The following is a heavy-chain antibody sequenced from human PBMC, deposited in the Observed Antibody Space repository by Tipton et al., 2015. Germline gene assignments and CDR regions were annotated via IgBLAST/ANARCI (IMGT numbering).Heavy chain of an antibody. V-gene: IGHV4-59*01. CDR3: ARASIIQGYYHDSSRYYLFNS. CDR1: GDSLSTYY. D-gene: IGHD3-22*01. Sequence: LRLSCTVSGDSLSTYYWSWIRQSPGKGLEWIGYIYYNGNTKYNPSLKGRVTILVDTSKNQFSLKVNSVTAADTAVYYCARASIIQGYYHDSSRYYLFNSWGQGTLVTVSS. J-gene: IGHJ1*01. CDR2: IYYNGNT.